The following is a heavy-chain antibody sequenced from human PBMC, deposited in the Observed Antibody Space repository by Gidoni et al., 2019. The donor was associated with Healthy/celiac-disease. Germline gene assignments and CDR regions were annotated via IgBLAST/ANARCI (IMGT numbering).Heavy chain of an antibody. CDR2: IYYSGST. CDR3: ARDQMSGYYFGDYYYGMDV. CDR1: GGSISSGDYY. Sequence: QVQLQESGPGLVKPSQTLSLTCTVSGGSISSGDYYWSWIRQPPGKSLEWIGYIYYSGSTYYNPSLKSRVTISVDTSKNQFSLKLSSVTAADTAVYYCARDQMSGYYFGDYYYGMDVWGQGTTVTVSS. J-gene: IGHJ6*02. V-gene: IGHV4-30-4*01. D-gene: IGHD3-3*01.